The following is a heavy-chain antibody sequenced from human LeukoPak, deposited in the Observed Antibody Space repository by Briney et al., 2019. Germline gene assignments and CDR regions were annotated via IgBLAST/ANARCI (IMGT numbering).Heavy chain of an antibody. Sequence: GGSLRLSCAASGFTFSSYSMNWVPQAPGKGLEWVSSISSSSSYIYYADSVKGRFTISRDNAKNSLYLQMNSLRAEDTAVYYCAREVSYYYDSSGYYYFDYWGQGTLVTVSS. V-gene: IGHV3-21*01. D-gene: IGHD3-22*01. CDR2: ISSSSSYI. CDR3: AREVSYYYDSSGYYYFDY. CDR1: GFTFSSYS. J-gene: IGHJ4*02.